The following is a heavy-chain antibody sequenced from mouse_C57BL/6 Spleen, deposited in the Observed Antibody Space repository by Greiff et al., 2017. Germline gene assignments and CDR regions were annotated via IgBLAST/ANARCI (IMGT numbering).Heavy chain of an antibody. V-gene: IGHV6-3*01. CDR2: IRLKSDNYAT. CDR3: STGEGFAWFAY. Sequence: EVMLVESGGGLVQPGGSMKLSCVASGFTFSNYWMNWVRQSPEKGLEWVAQIRLKSDNYATHYAESVKGRFTISRDDSKSSVYLQMNNLRAEDTGIYYCSTGEGFAWFAYWGQGTLVTVSA. J-gene: IGHJ3*01. D-gene: IGHD3-3*01. CDR1: GFTFSNYW.